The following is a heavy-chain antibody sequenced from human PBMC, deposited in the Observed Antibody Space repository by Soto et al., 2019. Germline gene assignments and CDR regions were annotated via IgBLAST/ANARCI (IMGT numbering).Heavy chain of an antibody. V-gene: IGHV6-1*01. Sequence: QSQTLSLTCAISGDSVSSNSAAWNWIRQSPSRGLEWLGRTYYRSKWYNDYAVSVKSRITINPDTSKNQFSLQLNSVTPEDTAVYYCARDRRAYSGYDGPFDYWGQGTLVTVSS. CDR1: GDSVSSNSAA. D-gene: IGHD5-12*01. CDR2: TYYRSKWYN. CDR3: ARDRRAYSGYDGPFDY. J-gene: IGHJ4*02.